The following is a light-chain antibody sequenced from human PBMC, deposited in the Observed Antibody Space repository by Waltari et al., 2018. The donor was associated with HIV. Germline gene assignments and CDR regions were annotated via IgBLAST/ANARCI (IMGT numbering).Light chain of an antibody. CDR2: EVS. CDR1: RSDVGSYNR. J-gene: IGLJ1*01. CDR3: NSYTSSDSFV. V-gene: IGLV2-18*02. Sequence: QPALTQPPSVSGSPGQSVTISCTGTRSDVGSYNRVSWYQQFPGTPPKLMIYEVSNRPSGVPDRFSGSKSGNTASLTISGLQAEDEADYYCNSYTSSDSFVFGTGTKVNVL.